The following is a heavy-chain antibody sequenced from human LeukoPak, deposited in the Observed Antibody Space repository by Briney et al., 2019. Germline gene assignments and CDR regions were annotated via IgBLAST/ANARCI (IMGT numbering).Heavy chain of an antibody. CDR2: INHSGST. CDR3: ARGRLRSPMDV. V-gene: IGHV4-34*01. J-gene: IGHJ6*02. D-gene: IGHD4-17*01. CDR1: GGSFSGYY. Sequence: SETLSLTCAVYGGSFSGYYWSWVRQPPGKGLEWIGEINHSGSTNYNPSLKSRVTISVDTSKNQFSLKLSSVTAADTAVYYCARGRLRSPMDVWGQGTTVTVSS.